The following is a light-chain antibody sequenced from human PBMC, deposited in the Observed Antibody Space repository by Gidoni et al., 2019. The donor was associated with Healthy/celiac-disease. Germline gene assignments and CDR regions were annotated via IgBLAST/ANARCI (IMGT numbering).Light chain of an antibody. J-gene: IGLJ2*01. CDR2: DVS. V-gene: IGLV2-14*03. CDR3: SSYTSSSTQV. CDR1: SSDLGGYNY. Sequence: QSALTQPASVSASPGQSITISCTGTSSDLGGYNYVSWYQQHPGKAPKLMIYDVSNRPSGVSNRFSGSKSGNTASLTISGLQAEDEADYYCSSYTSSSTQVFGGGTKLTVL.